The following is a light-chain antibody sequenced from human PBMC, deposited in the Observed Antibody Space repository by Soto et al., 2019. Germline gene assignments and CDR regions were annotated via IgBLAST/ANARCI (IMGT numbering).Light chain of an antibody. CDR3: SSYTDRKHLV. V-gene: IGLV2-8*01. Sequence: QSALTQSPSASGSPGQSVTISCTGTSSDIGGYNSVSWYQQHPGKAPKVMIYDVTKRPSGVPDRFSGSKSGNTASLTVSALQAEDEADYYCSSYTDRKHLVFGTGTKPHRP. CDR2: DVT. CDR1: SSDIGGYNS. J-gene: IGLJ1*01.